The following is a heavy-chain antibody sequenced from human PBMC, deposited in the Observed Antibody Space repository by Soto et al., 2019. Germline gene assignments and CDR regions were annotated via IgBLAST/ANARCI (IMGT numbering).Heavy chain of an antibody. V-gene: IGHV3-21*06. CDR1: GFTFTSDS. Sequence: GGSLRLSCEASGFTFTSDSMTWVRQAPGKGLEWVSSISSHGRDIFYADSVKGRFTITRDNAKDSLHLQMNSLTGEDSAVYYCARGAALAGKLDLWGQGTLVTVSS. CDR3: ARGAALAGKLDL. J-gene: IGHJ4*02. D-gene: IGHD6-19*01. CDR2: ISSHGRDI.